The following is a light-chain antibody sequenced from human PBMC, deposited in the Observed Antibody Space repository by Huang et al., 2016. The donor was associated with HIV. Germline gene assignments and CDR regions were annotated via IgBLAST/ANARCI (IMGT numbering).Light chain of an antibody. CDR2: LGS. J-gene: IGKJ2*01. CDR1: QSLLNSNGYNY. CDR3: MQALQTPVT. Sequence: DIVMTQSPGSLPVTPGEPASISCRSSQSLLNSNGYNYLDWYLQKPGQSPHLLIYLGSHRPSAVPDRFSGSGSGTEFTLKISRVEAEDVGIYYCMQALQTPVTFGQGTKLEIK. V-gene: IGKV2-28*01.